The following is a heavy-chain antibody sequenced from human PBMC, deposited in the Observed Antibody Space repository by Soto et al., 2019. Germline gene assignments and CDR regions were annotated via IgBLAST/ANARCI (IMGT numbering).Heavy chain of an antibody. D-gene: IGHD6-19*01. CDR1: GGSISSSSYY. CDR3: ASNTGYSSGWKVPWYYYGMDV. CDR2: IYYSGST. J-gene: IGHJ6*02. V-gene: IGHV4-39*01. Sequence: ASETLSLTCTVSGGSISSSSYYWGWIRQPPGKGLEWIGSIYYSGSTYYNPSLKSRVTISVDTSKNQFSLKLSSVTAADTAVYYCASNTGYSSGWKVPWYYYGMDVWGQGTTVTVSS.